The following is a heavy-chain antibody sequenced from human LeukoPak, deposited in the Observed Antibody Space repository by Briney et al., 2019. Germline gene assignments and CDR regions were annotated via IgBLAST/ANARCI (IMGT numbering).Heavy chain of an antibody. CDR3: ARELWFVNAPGSWFDP. D-gene: IGHD3-10*01. J-gene: IGHJ5*02. V-gene: IGHV4-30-2*01. Sequence: PSQTLSLTCAASGDSISSGDYSWSWIRQPSGKGLEWIGYIFHSGHSFYNPSLKSRITISVDKSKNQFSLRLTSVTAAETAVYYCARELWFVNAPGSWFDPWGQGTLVTVSS. CDR2: IFHSGHS. CDR1: GDSISSGDYS.